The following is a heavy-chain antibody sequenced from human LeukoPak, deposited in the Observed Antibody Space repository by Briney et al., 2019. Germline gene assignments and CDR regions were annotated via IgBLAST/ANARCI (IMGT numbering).Heavy chain of an antibody. CDR2: IYHSGST. D-gene: IGHD4-17*01. J-gene: IGHJ3*02. V-gene: IGHV4-38-2*01. Sequence: SETLSLTCAVSGYSISSGYYWGWIRQPPGKGLEWIGSIYHSGSTYYNPSLKSRVTISVDTSKNQFSLTLSSVTAADTAVYYCARPNGDYDDAFEIWGQGTMVTVSS. CDR3: ARPNGDYDDAFEI. CDR1: GYSISSGYY.